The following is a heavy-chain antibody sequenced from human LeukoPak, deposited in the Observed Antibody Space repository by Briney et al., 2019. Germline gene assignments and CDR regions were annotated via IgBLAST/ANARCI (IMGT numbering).Heavy chain of an antibody. CDR3: AKITYYYDSSDSRDY. CDR2: ISYDGSNK. D-gene: IGHD3-22*01. CDR1: RFTFSSYA. Sequence: GGSLRLSCAASRFTFSSYAMHWVRQAPGKGLEWVAVISYDGSNKYYADSVKGRFTISRDNSKNTLYLQMNSLRAEDTAVYYCAKITYYYDSSDSRDYWGQGTLVTVSS. J-gene: IGHJ4*02. V-gene: IGHV3-30-3*01.